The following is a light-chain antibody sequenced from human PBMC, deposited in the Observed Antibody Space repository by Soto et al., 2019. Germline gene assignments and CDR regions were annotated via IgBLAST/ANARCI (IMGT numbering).Light chain of an antibody. J-gene: IGKJ5*01. V-gene: IGKV3-20*01. CDR1: QSVSSSA. CDR2: GTS. CDR3: QRYGSSPLIT. Sequence: ETVLTQSPGTLSLSPGERATLSCRASQSVSSSALAWYQQRPGQAPRLLIYGTSSRATGIPDRFSGSGSGTDFTLTISRVEPEDFAVYCCQRYGSSPLITFGQGTRLE.